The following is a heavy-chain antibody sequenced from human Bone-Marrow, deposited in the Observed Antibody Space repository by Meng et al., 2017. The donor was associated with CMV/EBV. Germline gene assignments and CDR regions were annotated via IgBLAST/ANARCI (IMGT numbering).Heavy chain of an antibody. D-gene: IGHD3-3*01. CDR2: ISGSGGNT. J-gene: IGHJ6*02. V-gene: IGHV3-23*01. CDR3: ARDYDFWSGYHYGMDV. Sequence: GGSLRLSRAASGFTFSSYAMSWVRQAPGKGLEWVSTISGSGGNTYYPDSVKGRFTISRDNSRNTLYLQMNSLRAEDTAVYYCARDYDFWSGYHYGMDVWGQGTTVTVSS. CDR1: GFTFSSYA.